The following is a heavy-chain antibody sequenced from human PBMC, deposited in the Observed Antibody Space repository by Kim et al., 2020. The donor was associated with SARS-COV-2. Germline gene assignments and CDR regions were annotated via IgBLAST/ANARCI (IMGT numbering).Heavy chain of an antibody. V-gene: IGHV3-43*02. CDR1: GFNFDDYA. CDR3: AKDFDVTRNFDYLPHYYGLDV. Sequence: GGSLRLSCVASGFNFDDYAMHWVRQGPGKGLEWVSLINENGKSTYYADSVKGRFTVSRDNSKSSLYLEMGSVKIEDAALYYCAKDFDVTRNFDYLPHYYGLDVWGLGTTVTVSS. D-gene: IGHD3-9*01. J-gene: IGHJ6*02. CDR2: INENGKST.